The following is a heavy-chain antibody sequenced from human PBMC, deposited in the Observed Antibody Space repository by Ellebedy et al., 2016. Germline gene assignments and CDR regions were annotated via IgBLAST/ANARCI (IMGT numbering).Heavy chain of an antibody. V-gene: IGHV3-30*04. CDR2: LLEDGRSE. Sequence: GESLKISCAASGFTFSRHSMHWVRQAPGKGLYWVAALLEDGRSENYYADSVKGRFTISRDNSRNTLYLQMNSLRTEDTAVYYCARDKMGGKYVSDYWGQGTLVTVSS. J-gene: IGHJ4*02. CDR1: GFTFSRHS. CDR3: ARDKMGGKYVSDY. D-gene: IGHD1-26*01.